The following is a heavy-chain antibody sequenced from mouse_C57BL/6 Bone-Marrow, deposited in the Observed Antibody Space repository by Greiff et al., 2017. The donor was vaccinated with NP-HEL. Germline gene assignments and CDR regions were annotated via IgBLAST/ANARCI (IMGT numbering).Heavy chain of an antibody. J-gene: IGHJ4*01. CDR3: ARAYYSNYNAMDY. V-gene: IGHV2-6*03. CDR1: GFSLTSYG. CDR2: IWSDGST. D-gene: IGHD2-5*01. Sequence: VQGVESGPGLVAPSQSLSITCTVSGFSLTSYGVHWVRQPPGKGLEWLVVIWSDGSTTYNSALKSRLSISKDNSKSQVFLKMNSLQTDDTAMYYCARAYYSNYNAMDYWGQGTSVTVSS.